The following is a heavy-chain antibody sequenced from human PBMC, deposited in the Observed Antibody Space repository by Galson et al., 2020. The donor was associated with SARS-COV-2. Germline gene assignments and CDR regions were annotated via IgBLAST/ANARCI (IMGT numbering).Heavy chain of an antibody. CDR1: GFTFTNYA. D-gene: IGHD3-10*01. J-gene: IGHJ6*02. CDR3: AKRKELFWLGEFTHGLDV. Sequence: GGSLRLSCAASGFTFTNYAMHWVRQAPGKGLEWVALISYEGSIKYYADSVKGRFTISRDSSKNTLYLQMNSLSAGDTAVYYCAKRKELFWLGEFTHGLDVWGQGTTVTVS. V-gene: IGHV3-30*18. CDR2: ISYEGSIK.